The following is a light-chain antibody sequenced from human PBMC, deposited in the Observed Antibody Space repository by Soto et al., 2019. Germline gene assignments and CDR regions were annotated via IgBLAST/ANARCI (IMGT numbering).Light chain of an antibody. CDR1: SSNIGAGYD. J-gene: IGLJ2*01. CDR3: QSYDSSLRSV. V-gene: IGLV1-40*01. Sequence: QAVVTQPPSVSGAPGQRVTISCTGSSSNIGAGYDVHWYQQLPGTAPKLLIYGNSNRPSGVPDRFSGSKSGTSASLAITGLQAEGEADYYCQSYDSSLRSVFGGGTKVTVL. CDR2: GNS.